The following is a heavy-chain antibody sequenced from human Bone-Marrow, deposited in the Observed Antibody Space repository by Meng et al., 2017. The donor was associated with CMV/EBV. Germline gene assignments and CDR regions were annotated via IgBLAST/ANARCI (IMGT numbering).Heavy chain of an antibody. V-gene: IGHV1-8*01. CDR3: ARDYYDSGSYSDY. Sequence: ASVKVSCKASGNTFSGYDINWVRQATGQGLEWMGWMNFNSANTGYAQKFQGRVFMTRNTSTSTAYMELSSLRSEDTAVYYCARDYYDSGSYSDYWGQGTLVTVSS. CDR2: MNFNSANT. CDR1: GNTFSGYD. J-gene: IGHJ4*02. D-gene: IGHD3-10*01.